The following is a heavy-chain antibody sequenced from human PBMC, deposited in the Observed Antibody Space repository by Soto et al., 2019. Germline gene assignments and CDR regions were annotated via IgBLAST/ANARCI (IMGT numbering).Heavy chain of an antibody. V-gene: IGHV3-30-3*01. D-gene: IGHD1-26*01. J-gene: IGHJ4*02. CDR1: GFTFSSYA. CDR3: SVGATAPYYFDY. Sequence: GGSLRLSCAASGFTFSSYAMHWVRQAPGKGLEWVAVISYDGSNKYYADSVKGRFTISRDNSKNTLYLQMNSLRAEDTAVYYCSVGATAPYYFDYWGQGTLVTVSS. CDR2: ISYDGSNK.